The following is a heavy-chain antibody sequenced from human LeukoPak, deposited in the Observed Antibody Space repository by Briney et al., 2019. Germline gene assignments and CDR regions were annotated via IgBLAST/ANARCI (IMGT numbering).Heavy chain of an antibody. CDR3: AKVPGYYYDSSGYNWYFDL. CDR1: GFTFSSYA. V-gene: IGHV3-23*01. Sequence: PVGSLRLSCAASGFTFSSYAMSWVRQAPGKGLEWVSAISGSGGSTYYADSVKGRFTISRDNSKNTLYLQMNSLRAEDTAVYYCAKVPGYYYDSSGYNWYFDLWGRGTLVTVSS. D-gene: IGHD3-22*01. J-gene: IGHJ2*01. CDR2: ISGSGGST.